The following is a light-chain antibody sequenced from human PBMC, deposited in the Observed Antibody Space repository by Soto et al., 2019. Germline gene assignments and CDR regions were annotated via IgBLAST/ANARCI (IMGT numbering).Light chain of an antibody. CDR1: QGVSTN. Sequence: DIVMTQSPATLSVSPGERATLSCRASQGVSTNLAWYQQKPGQAPRLLMYGAFNRATGIPDRFSGSGSGTEFTLTISSLQSEDFAVYYCQQYNNWPWTFGQGTKVEIK. V-gene: IGKV3-15*01. CDR3: QQYNNWPWT. CDR2: GAF. J-gene: IGKJ1*01.